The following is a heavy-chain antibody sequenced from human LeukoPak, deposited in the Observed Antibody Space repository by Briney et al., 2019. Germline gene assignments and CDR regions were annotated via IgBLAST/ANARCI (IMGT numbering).Heavy chain of an antibody. CDR3: ARSDSHGGNPFDAFDI. CDR2: ISDTGT. D-gene: IGHD4-23*01. Sequence: ETLSLTCSVSGGSIGGYYWSWIRHPPGKELEWVGYISDTGTNYNPSLKSRATMSFDTSKNQFSLMLRSATAADTAIYYCARSDSHGGNPFDAFDIWSQGTVVAVSS. V-gene: IGHV4-59*08. CDR1: GGSIGGYY. J-gene: IGHJ3*02.